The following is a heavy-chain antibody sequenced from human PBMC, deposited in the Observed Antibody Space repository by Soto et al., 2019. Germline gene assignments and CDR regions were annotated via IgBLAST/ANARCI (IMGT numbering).Heavy chain of an antibody. V-gene: IGHV3-30-3*01. CDR1: GFTFSSYA. CDR2: ISYDGSNK. Sequence: QVQLVESGGGVVQPGRSLRLSCAASGFTFSSYAMHWVRQAPGKGLEWVAVISYDGSNKYYADSVKGRFTISRDNSKNTLYLQMNSLRAEDTVVYYCARESGATEAFDIWGQGTMVTVSS. J-gene: IGHJ3*02. CDR3: ARESGATEAFDI. D-gene: IGHD5-12*01.